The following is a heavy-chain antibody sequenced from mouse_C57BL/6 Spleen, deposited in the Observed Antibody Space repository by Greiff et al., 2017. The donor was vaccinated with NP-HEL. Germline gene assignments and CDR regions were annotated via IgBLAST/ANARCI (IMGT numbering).Heavy chain of an antibody. CDR3: ARRDGDAMDY. V-gene: IGHV5-9*01. D-gene: IGHD1-1*01. J-gene: IGHJ4*01. CDR2: ISGGGGNT. CDR1: GFTFSSYT. Sequence: DVKLVESGGGLVKPGGSLKLSCAASGFTFSSYTMSWVRQTPEKRLEWVATISGGGGNTYYPDSVKGRFTISRDNAKNTLYLQMSSLRSEDTALYYCARRDGDAMDYWGQGTSVTVSS.